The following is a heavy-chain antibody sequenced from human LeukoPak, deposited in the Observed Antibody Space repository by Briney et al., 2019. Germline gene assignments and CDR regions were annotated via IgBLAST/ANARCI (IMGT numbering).Heavy chain of an antibody. CDR1: GGSISSGGYS. CDR2: IYHSGST. CDR3: ARGDSGYDFNY. D-gene: IGHD5-12*01. V-gene: IGHV4-30-2*01. Sequence: PSETLSLTCAVSGGSISSGGYSWRWIRQPPGKGLEWIGYIYHSGSTYYNPSLKSRVTISVDRSKNQFSLKLSSVTAADTAVYYCARGDSGYDFNYWGQGTLVTVSS. J-gene: IGHJ4*02.